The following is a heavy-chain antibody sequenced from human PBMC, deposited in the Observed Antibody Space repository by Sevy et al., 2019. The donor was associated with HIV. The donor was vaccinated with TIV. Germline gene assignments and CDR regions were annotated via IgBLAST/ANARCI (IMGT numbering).Heavy chain of an antibody. CDR2: IKQDGSEK. V-gene: IGHV3-7*01. D-gene: IGHD2-15*01. Sequence: GGSLRLSCAASGFTFSSYWMSWVRQAPGKGLEWVANIKQDGSEKYYVDSVKGRFTISRDNAKNSRYLQMNSLRAEDTAVYYCARARRMLEWDLRDWGQGTLVTVSS. J-gene: IGHJ4*02. CDR3: ARARRMLEWDLRD. CDR1: GFTFSSYW.